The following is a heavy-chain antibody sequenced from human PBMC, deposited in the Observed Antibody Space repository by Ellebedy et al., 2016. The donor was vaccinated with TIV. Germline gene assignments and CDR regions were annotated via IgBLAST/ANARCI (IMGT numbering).Heavy chain of an antibody. V-gene: IGHV3-53*01. CDR3: ASRGYSYAPPP. CDR2: VYSDDSM. CDR1: GFTASDTF. D-gene: IGHD5-18*01. Sequence: PGGSLRLSCSVSGFTASDTFMIWVRDTPGKGLELVSVVYSDDSMYYADCVKGRFIISRAGSKNTLYLQMNSLRAEDTAVYYCASRGYSYAPPPWGQGTLVSVSS. J-gene: IGHJ5*02.